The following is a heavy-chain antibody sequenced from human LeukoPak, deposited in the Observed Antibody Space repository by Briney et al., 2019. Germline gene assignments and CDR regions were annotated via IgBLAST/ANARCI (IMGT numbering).Heavy chain of an antibody. V-gene: IGHV1-46*01. J-gene: IGHJ4*02. CDR1: GYTFTSYY. D-gene: IGHD1-26*01. Sequence: VAAVKVSCKASGYTFTSYYMHWVRQAPGQGLEWMGIINPSGGRTSYAQKFQGRITMTRATSTSTVYMELNSLRSEDTAVYYCARGTSGSYEMAYWGQGTLVTVSS. CDR3: ARGTSGSYEMAY. CDR2: INPSGGRT.